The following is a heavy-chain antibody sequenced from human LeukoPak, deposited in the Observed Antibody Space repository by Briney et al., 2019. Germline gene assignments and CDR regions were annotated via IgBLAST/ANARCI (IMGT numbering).Heavy chain of an antibody. V-gene: IGHV3-53*01. CDR2: LYSGGNT. CDR3: AKRVGVPAFDY. Sequence: GGSLRLSCAVSGFTVSSNYMSWVRQAPGKGLEWVSVLYSGGNTYYADSVKGRFTISRDNSKNTLYLQMNSLRAEDTAVYYCAKRVGVPAFDYWGQGTLVTVSS. D-gene: IGHD2-2*01. CDR1: GFTVSSNY. J-gene: IGHJ4*02.